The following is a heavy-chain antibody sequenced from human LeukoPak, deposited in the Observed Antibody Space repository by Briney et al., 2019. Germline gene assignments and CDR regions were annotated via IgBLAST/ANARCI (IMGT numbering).Heavy chain of an antibody. CDR2: IFYSGST. CDR3: ARHEDYDSSGYCKH. V-gene: IGHV4-34*12. D-gene: IGHD3-22*01. CDR1: GGSFSGYY. J-gene: IGHJ4*02. Sequence: SETLSLTCAVYGGSFSGYYWSWIRQPPGKGLEWIGSIFYSGSTYYNPSLKSRVTISVDTSKNQFSLNLSSVTAADTALYYCARHEDYDSSGYCKHWGQGTLVTVSS.